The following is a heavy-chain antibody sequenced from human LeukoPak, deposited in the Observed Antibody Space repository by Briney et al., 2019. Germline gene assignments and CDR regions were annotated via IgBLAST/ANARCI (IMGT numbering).Heavy chain of an antibody. CDR3: ARGPYYYDSSGYAS. CDR1: GGSISSGGYY. J-gene: IGHJ5*02. CDR2: IYYSGST. D-gene: IGHD3-22*01. V-gene: IGHV4-31*03. Sequence: TLSLTCTVSGGSISSGGYYWSWIRQHPGKGLEWIGYIYYSGSTYYNPSLKSRVTISVDTSKNQFSLKLSSVTAADTAVYYCARGPYYYDSSGYASWGQGTLVTVSS.